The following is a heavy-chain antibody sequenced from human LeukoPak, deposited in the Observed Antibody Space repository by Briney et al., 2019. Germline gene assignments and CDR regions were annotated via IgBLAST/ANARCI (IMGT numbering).Heavy chain of an antibody. Sequence: GGSLRLSCAASGFTFSSYGMHWVRQAPGKGLEWVAVIWYDGSNKYYADSVKGRFTISRDNAKNSLYLQMNSLRAEDTALYYCAQAAAGRDYYYYGMDVWGQGTTVTVSS. CDR2: IWYDGSNK. CDR3: AQAAAGRDYYYYGMDV. V-gene: IGHV3-33*03. D-gene: IGHD6-13*01. J-gene: IGHJ6*02. CDR1: GFTFSSYG.